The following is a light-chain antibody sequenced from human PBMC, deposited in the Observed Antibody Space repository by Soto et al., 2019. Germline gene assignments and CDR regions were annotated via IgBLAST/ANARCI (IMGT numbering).Light chain of an antibody. J-gene: IGKJ3*01. V-gene: IGKV3-15*01. CDR3: QQDNNWPPFT. Sequence: EIVMTQSPATLSVSPGERATLSCRASQSVSSNLAWYQQKPGQAPRLLIYGASTRATGIPARFSGSGSGTEFTLTLSSLQFQDFAVYYCQQDNNWPPFTFGPGTKVDIK. CDR2: GAS. CDR1: QSVSSN.